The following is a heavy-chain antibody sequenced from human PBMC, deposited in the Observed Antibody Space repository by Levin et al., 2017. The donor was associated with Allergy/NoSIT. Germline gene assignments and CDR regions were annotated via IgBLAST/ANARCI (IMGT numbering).Heavy chain of an antibody. J-gene: IGHJ3*02. CDR1: GYSFTSYW. Sequence: LGESLKISCKGSGYSFTSYWIGWVRQMPGKGLEWMGIIYPGDSDTRYSPSFQGQVTISADKSISTAYLQWSSLKASDTAMYYCARKYCSSTSCYWLTSGYSGYDYANDAFDIWGQGTMVTVSS. D-gene: IGHD2-2*01. CDR3: ARKYCSSTSCYWLTSGYSGYDYANDAFDI. CDR2: IYPGDSDT. V-gene: IGHV5-51*01.